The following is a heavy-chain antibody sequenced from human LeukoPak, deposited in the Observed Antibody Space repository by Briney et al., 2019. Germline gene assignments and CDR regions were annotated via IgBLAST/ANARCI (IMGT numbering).Heavy chain of an antibody. CDR2: INPNSGGT. D-gene: IGHD2-2*01. CDR3: ARDRGIVVVPAAMTHNWFDP. V-gene: IGHV1-2*02. CDR1: GYTFTGYY. J-gene: IGHJ5*02. Sequence: ASVKVSCKAFGYTFTGYYMHWVRQAPGQGLEWMGWINPNSGGTNYAQKFQGRVTVTRDTSISTAYMELSRLRSDDTAVYYCARDRGIVVVPAAMTHNWFDPWGQGTLVTVSS.